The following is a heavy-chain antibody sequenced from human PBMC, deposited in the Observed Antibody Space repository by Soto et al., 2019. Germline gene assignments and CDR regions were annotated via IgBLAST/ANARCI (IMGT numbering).Heavy chain of an antibody. CDR1: GDSVSSNSAT. CDR2: TYYRSKWNI. J-gene: IGHJ4*01. Sequence: SQSLSLTCAISGDSVSSNSATWNWIRQSPSRGLEWLGRTYYRSKWNIDYAPSVKSRATINPDTSKNQFSLQLNSVTPEDTAVNYCTRGSYFDYWGHGTLVTVSS. V-gene: IGHV6-1*01. CDR3: TRGSYFDY.